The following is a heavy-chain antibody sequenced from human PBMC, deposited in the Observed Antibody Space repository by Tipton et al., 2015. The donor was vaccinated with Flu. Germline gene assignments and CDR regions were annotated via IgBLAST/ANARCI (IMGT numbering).Heavy chain of an antibody. D-gene: IGHD3-22*01. V-gene: IGHV4-4*09. Sequence: TLSLTCAVSGASINSYYWSWIRQPPGKGLECIGYIHFGNFNYSPSLKSRVTISIATSKNQFSLKLSSVTAADTAVYYCARVGSSGLYYYYMDVWGKGTTVTVSS. CDR3: ARVGSSGLYYYYMDV. CDR1: GASINSYY. CDR2: IHFGNF. J-gene: IGHJ6*03.